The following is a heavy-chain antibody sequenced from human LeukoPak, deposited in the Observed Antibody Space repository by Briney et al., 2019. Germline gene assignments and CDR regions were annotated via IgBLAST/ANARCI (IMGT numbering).Heavy chain of an antibody. CDR2: ISVGGGDT. Sequence: GGSLRLSCEASGFIFSSYVMGWVRQAPGKGLEWVSSISVGGGDTFTADSVKGRFTITRENSKNTLYLQMMGLRVEDTAIYYCAKLNLGEMAYFDSWGQGTLVTVSS. CDR3: AKLNLGEMAYFDS. CDR1: GFIFSSYV. D-gene: IGHD2-21*01. J-gene: IGHJ4*02. V-gene: IGHV3-23*01.